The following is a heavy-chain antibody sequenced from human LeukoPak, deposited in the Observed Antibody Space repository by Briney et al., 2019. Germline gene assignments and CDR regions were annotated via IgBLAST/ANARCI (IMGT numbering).Heavy chain of an antibody. CDR1: GFSFSRYN. V-gene: IGHV3-21*01. CDR3: ARDCGGGSCYGPYDAFDI. Sequence: GGSLRLSCAASGFSFSRYNMNWVRQAPGKGLEWVSFISSSSSLISYADSVKGRFTISRDNAKNSLYLQMNSLRAEDTAVYYCARDCGGGSCYGPYDAFDIWGQGTMVTVSS. J-gene: IGHJ3*02. D-gene: IGHD2-15*01. CDR2: ISSSSSLI.